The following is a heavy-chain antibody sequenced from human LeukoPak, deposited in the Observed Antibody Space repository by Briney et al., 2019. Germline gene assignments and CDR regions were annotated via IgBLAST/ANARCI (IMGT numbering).Heavy chain of an antibody. CDR3: ARAEGGSYLVDY. V-gene: IGHV3-21*01. D-gene: IGHD1-26*01. CDR2: ISSSSSYI. J-gene: IGHJ4*02. CDR1: GFTFSSYS. Sequence: PGGPLRLSCAASGFTFSSYSMNWVRQAPGKGLEWVSSISSSSSYIYYADSVKGRFTISRYNAKNSLYLQMNSLRAEDTAVYYCARAEGGSYLVDYWGQGTLVTVSS.